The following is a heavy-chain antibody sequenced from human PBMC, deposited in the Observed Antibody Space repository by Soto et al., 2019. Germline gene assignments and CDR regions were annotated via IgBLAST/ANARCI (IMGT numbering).Heavy chain of an antibody. J-gene: IGHJ4*02. Sequence: QVQLVQSGAEVKKPGASVKVSCKASGYTFTGYYMHWVRQAPGQGLEWMGWINPNSGGTNYAQKFQGRVTMTRDTSISTAYMELSRLRSDDTAVYYCARAGMLLRCSGGSCHSGHFDYWGQGTLVTVSS. V-gene: IGHV1-2*02. CDR3: ARAGMLLRCSGGSCHSGHFDY. CDR1: GYTFTGYY. CDR2: INPNSGGT. D-gene: IGHD2-15*01.